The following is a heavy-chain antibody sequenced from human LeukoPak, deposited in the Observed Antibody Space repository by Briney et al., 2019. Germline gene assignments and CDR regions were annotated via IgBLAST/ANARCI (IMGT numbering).Heavy chain of an antibody. Sequence: PSESLSLTCTVSGYSISGGYYWGWIRQPPGKGLEWIGTIFQRVSTYYNRSLKSRVTTSVDTSKNQFSLKQSSVTAADTAVYYCARNNSNGFDFWSQGTLVTVSS. CDR3: ARNNSNGFDF. J-gene: IGHJ4*02. CDR2: IFQRVST. D-gene: IGHD6-19*01. CDR1: GYSISGGYY. V-gene: IGHV4-38-2*02.